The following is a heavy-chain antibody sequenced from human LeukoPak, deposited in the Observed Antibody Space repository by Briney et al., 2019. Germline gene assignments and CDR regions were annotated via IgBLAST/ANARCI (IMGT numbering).Heavy chain of an antibody. CDR2: INPNSGGT. Sequence: GASVKVSCKASRYTFTGYYMHWVRQVPGQALEWMGWINPNSGGTNYAQKFQGRVTMTRDTSITTAYMELSRLRSDDTAVYYCARGFSSWYLSPYYLEYCGQGTPVTVSS. CDR1: RYTFTGYY. J-gene: IGHJ4*02. D-gene: IGHD6-13*01. V-gene: IGHV1-2*02. CDR3: ARGFSSWYLSPYYLEY.